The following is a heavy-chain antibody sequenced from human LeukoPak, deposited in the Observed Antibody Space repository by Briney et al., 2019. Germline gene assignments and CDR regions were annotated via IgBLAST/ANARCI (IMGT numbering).Heavy chain of an antibody. D-gene: IGHD6-13*01. Sequence: PGGSLSLSCAASGFTFSSYSMNWVRQAPGRGLEWVSSISSGSSYIYYADSVKGRFTISRDNAKNSLYLQMNSLRAEDTAIYYYARDREAAGQKLTDYWGQGTLVTVSS. CDR2: ISSGSSYI. V-gene: IGHV3-21*04. J-gene: IGHJ4*02. CDR1: GFTFSSYS. CDR3: ARDREAAGQKLTDY.